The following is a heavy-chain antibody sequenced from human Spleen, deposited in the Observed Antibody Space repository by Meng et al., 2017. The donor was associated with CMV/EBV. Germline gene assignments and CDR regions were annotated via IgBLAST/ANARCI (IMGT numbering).Heavy chain of an antibody. V-gene: IGHV3-21*01. CDR1: GFTFSSYS. D-gene: IGHD3-3*01. CDR3: ASSIFGVVSPDY. CDR2: ISSSSSYI. J-gene: IGHJ4*02. Sequence: GESLKISCAASGFTFSSYSMNWVRQAPGKGLEWVSSISSSSSYIYYADSVKGRFTISRDNAKNSLYLQMNSLRAEDTAVYYCASSIFGVVSPDYWGQGTLVTVSS.